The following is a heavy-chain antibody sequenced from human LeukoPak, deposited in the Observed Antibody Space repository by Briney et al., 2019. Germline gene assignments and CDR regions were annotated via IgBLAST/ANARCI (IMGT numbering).Heavy chain of an antibody. D-gene: IGHD2-15*01. CDR3: ARDLAGYCSGGSCYGGY. Sequence: GASVKVSCKASGYTFTGYYMHWVRQAPGQGLEWMAWINPNSGGTNYAQKFQGRVTMTRDTSISTAYMELSRLRSDDTAVYYCARDLAGYCSGGSCYGGYWGQGTLVTVSS. CDR1: GYTFTGYY. J-gene: IGHJ4*02. V-gene: IGHV1-2*02. CDR2: INPNSGGT.